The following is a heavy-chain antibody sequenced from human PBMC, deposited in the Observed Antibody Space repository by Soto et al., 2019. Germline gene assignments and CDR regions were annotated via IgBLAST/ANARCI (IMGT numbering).Heavy chain of an antibody. Sequence: PGGSLRLSCAASGFTFSSYAMTWVRQAPGKGLEWVSAISGGGDSTYYADSVKGRFTISRDNSKNTLYLQMNSLRAEDTAVYYCAADVAVTGPYNMDVWGKGTTVTVSS. CDR1: GFTFSSYA. V-gene: IGHV3-23*01. D-gene: IGHD2-2*02. CDR3: AADVAVTGPYNMDV. J-gene: IGHJ6*03. CDR2: ISGGGDST.